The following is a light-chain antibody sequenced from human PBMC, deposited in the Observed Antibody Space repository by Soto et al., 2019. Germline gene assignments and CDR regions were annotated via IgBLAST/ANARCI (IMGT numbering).Light chain of an antibody. CDR2: GAS. J-gene: IGKJ2*01. CDR3: QEYSNWPPYT. Sequence: EIVMTQSPATLSVSPGARATLSCRASQSVSSNLAWYQQKPGQAPRLLIYGASTRATGIPARFSGSGSGTEFTLTISSLKSEDFASYYCQEYSNWPPYTFGQGTKLAIK. V-gene: IGKV3-15*01. CDR1: QSVSSN.